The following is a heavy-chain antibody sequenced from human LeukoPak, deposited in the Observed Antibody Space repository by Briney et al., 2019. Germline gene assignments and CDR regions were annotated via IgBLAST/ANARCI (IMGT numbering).Heavy chain of an antibody. CDR2: IYRSGSS. V-gene: IGHV4-38-2*02. CDR1: GGSISGYY. Sequence: PSETLSLTCTVSGGSISGYYWSWIRQPPGKGLEWIGGIYRSGSSYYNPSLKSRVTITVDTSKNQFSLKLSSVTAADTAVYYCARINWVFDYWGQGTLVTVSS. J-gene: IGHJ4*02. CDR3: ARINWVFDY. D-gene: IGHD7-27*01.